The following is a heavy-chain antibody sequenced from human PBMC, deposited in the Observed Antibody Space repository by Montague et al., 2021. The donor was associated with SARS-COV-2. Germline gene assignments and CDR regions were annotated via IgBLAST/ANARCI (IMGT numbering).Heavy chain of an antibody. Sequence: IYYTGSTYYNPSLKSRVTISMNTSNNQFFLKLTYVTAADTAVYYCARAGRGYSYGLDAFEVWGQGTMVTVSS. V-gene: IGHV4-39*01. CDR2: IYYTGST. J-gene: IGHJ3*01. D-gene: IGHD5-18*01. CDR3: ARAGRGYSYGLDAFEV.